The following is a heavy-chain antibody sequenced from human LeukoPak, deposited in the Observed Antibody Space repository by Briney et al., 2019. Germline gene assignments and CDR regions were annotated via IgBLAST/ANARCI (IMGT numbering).Heavy chain of an antibody. CDR2: IYYSGST. CDR1: GDSISAFY. D-gene: IGHD6-13*01. J-gene: IGHJ4*02. CDR3: AREGYSSSC. Sequence: SETLSLTCTVSGDSISAFYWSWIRQPPGKGLEWIGSIYYSGSTYYNPSLKSRVTISVDTSKNQFSLKLSSVTAADTAVYYCAREGYSSSCWGQGTLVTVSS. V-gene: IGHV4-39*07.